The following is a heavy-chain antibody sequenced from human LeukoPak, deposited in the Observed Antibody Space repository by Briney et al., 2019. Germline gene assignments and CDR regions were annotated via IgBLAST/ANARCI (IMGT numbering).Heavy chain of an antibody. Sequence: PGGSLRLSCAASGFTVSSNYMSWVRQAPGKGLEWVPVIYSGGSTYYADSVKGRFTISRDNSKNTLYLQMNSLRAEDTAVYYCARDYGDDEGWFDPWGQGTLVTVSS. J-gene: IGHJ5*02. CDR1: GFTVSSNY. D-gene: IGHD4-17*01. V-gene: IGHV3-66*02. CDR2: IYSGGST. CDR3: ARDYGDDEGWFDP.